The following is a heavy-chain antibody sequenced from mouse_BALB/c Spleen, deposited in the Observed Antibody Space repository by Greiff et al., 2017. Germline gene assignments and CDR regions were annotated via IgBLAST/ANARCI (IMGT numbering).Heavy chain of an antibody. J-gene: IGHJ4*01. V-gene: IGHV1-54*01. Sequence: VQVVESGAELVRPGTSVKVSCKASGYAFTNYLIEWVKQRPGQGLEWIGVINPGSGGTNYNEKFKGKATLTADKSSSTAYMQLSSLTSDDSAVYFCARSLYYRYDDYAMDYWGQGTSVTVSS. CDR2: INPGSGGT. CDR1: GYAFTNYL. D-gene: IGHD2-14*01. CDR3: ARSLYYRYDDYAMDY.